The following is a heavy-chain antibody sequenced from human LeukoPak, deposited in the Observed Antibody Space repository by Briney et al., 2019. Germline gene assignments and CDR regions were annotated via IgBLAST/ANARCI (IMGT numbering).Heavy chain of an antibody. J-gene: IGHJ4*02. CDR3: ARDSSRWLQSRTFDY. Sequence: GRSLRLSCAASGFSFEDYAMHWVRQAPGKGLEWVAVISYDGSNKYYADSVKGRFTISRDNSKNTLYLQMNSLRAEDTAVYYCARDSSRWLQSRTFDYWGQGTLVTVSS. D-gene: IGHD5-24*01. CDR1: GFSFEDYA. CDR2: ISYDGSNK. V-gene: IGHV3-30*04.